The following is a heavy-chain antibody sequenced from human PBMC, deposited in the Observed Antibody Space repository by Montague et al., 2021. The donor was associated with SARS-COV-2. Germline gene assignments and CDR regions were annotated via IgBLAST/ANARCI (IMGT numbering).Heavy chain of an antibody. CDR3: ARVAGGYYHDSSAYFDY. CDR2: INQSGST. J-gene: IGHJ4*02. Sequence: SETLSLTCAVYGGSFSGYYWSWIRQPPGKGLEWIGKINQSGSTNXXPSLKSRVTLSVDTSKKQFSLRLSSLTAADTAVYYCARVAGGYYHDSSAYFDYWGQGSLVTVSS. CDR1: GGSFSGYY. V-gene: IGHV4-34*01. D-gene: IGHD3-22*01.